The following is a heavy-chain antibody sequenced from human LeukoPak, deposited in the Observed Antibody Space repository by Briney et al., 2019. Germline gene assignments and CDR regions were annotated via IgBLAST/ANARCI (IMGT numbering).Heavy chain of an antibody. Sequence: SETLSLTCTVSGGSISSSSYYWGWFGQPPGKGLEWIGSIYSSGSTYYNPSLKSRVTISVDTSKNQFSLKLNSVTAADTAVYYCARGGSYTMVKNYWGQGTLVTVSS. CDR2: IYSSGST. CDR3: ARGGSYTMVKNY. D-gene: IGHD1-26*01. V-gene: IGHV4-39*07. J-gene: IGHJ4*02. CDR1: GGSISSSSYY.